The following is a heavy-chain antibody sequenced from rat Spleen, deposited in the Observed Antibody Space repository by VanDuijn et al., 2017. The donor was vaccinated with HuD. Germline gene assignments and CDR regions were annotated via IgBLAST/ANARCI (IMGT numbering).Heavy chain of an antibody. CDR2: ITNTGHST. J-gene: IGHJ3*01. CDR1: GFTFNNYW. CDR3: TARFDWFAY. V-gene: IGHV5-31*01. Sequence: EVQLVESGGGLVQPGRSLKLSCVASGFTFNNYWMTWIRQAPGKGLEWVASITNTGHSTYYPAPVKGRFTISRDNAKPHLSLQLNSLRFEDTATYYCTARFDWFAYWGQGTLLTVSS.